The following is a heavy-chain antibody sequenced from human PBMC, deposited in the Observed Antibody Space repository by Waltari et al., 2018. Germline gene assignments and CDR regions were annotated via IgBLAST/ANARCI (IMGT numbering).Heavy chain of an antibody. J-gene: IGHJ4*02. CDR2: INPNSGGT. Sequence: QVQLVQSGAEVKKPGASVKVSCKASGYTFTGYYMHWVRQAPGQGLEWMGRINPNSGGTNYAQKFQGRVTMTRDTSISTAYMELSRLRSDDTAVYYCAREQLGWELPPSKTIDYWGQGTLVTVSS. V-gene: IGHV1-2*06. D-gene: IGHD1-26*01. CDR3: AREQLGWELPPSKTIDY. CDR1: GYTFTGYY.